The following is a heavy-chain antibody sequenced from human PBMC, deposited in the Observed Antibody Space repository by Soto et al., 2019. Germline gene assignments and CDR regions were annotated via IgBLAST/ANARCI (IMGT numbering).Heavy chain of an antibody. CDR2: IYSGGST. CDR3: ARGLTQSIAARPGSFDY. D-gene: IGHD6-6*01. V-gene: IGHV3-53*01. J-gene: IGHJ4*02. CDR1: GFTVSSNY. Sequence: GGSLRLSCAASGFTVSSNYMSWVRQAPGKGLEWVSVIYSGGSTYYADSVKGRFTISRDNSKNTLYLQMNSLRAEDTAVYYCARGLTQSIAARPGSFDYWGQGTLVTVSS.